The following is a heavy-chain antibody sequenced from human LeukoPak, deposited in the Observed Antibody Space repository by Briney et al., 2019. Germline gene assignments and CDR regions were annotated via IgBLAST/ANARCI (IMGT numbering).Heavy chain of an antibody. D-gene: IGHD6-19*01. CDR3: ARKSVAVRDAFDI. Sequence: SETLSLTCTVSSGSISRYYWGWIRQPPGKGLDWIGYIYYTGRTYYNPSLKSRVTISVDTSKNQFSLKLNSATAADTAVYYCARKSVAVRDAFDIWGQGTMVTVSS. J-gene: IGHJ3*02. V-gene: IGHV4-59*01. CDR2: IYYTGRT. CDR1: SGSISRYY.